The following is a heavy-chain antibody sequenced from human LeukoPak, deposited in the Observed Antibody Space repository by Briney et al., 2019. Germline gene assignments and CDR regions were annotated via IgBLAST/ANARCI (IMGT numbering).Heavy chain of an antibody. CDR2: INPNSGGT. CDR3: ARDPGGLHAY. Sequence: ASARVSCKASGYTFTGNYMHWVRQAPGQGLEWMGRINPNSGGTNYAQQFQGRVTMTRDTSISTAYMELRRLRSDDTAVYYCARDPGGLHAYWGQGTLVTVSS. V-gene: IGHV1-2*06. CDR1: GYTFTGNY. J-gene: IGHJ4*02. D-gene: IGHD4-11*01.